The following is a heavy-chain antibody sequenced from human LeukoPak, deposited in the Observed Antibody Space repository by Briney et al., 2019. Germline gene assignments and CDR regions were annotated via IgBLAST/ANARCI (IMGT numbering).Heavy chain of an antibody. CDR3: AGLELLWFGELINYYYGMDV. CDR2: INHSGST. D-gene: IGHD3-10*01. J-gene: IGHJ6*02. Sequence: SETLSLTCAVYGGPFSGYYWSWIRQPPGKGLEWIGEINHSGSTNYNPSLKSRVTISVDTSKNQFSLKLSSVTAADTAVYYCAGLELLWFGELINYYYGMDVWGQGTTVTVSS. V-gene: IGHV4-34*01. CDR1: GGPFSGYY.